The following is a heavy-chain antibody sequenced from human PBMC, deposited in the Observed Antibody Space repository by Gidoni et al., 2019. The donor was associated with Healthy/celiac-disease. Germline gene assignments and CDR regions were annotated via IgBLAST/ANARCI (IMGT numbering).Heavy chain of an antibody. D-gene: IGHD3-22*01. CDR2: ISAYKCNT. J-gene: IGHJ4*02. CDR3: ASDENYYDSSGYDTNFDY. V-gene: IGHV1-18*01. Sequence: QVQLVQSGAAVKNPGASVKVSCNASGYTFTSYDISWVRQAPGQGLEWMGWISAYKCNTNYEQKLQGRVTMTTDTAKRTAYMELRSLRSDDTAVYYCASDENYYDSSGYDTNFDYWGQGTLVTVSS. CDR1: GYTFTSYD.